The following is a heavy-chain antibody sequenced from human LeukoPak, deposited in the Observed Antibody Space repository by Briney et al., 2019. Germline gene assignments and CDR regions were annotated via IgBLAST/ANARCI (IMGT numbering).Heavy chain of an antibody. CDR1: GGSFSGYY. CDR2: INHSGST. V-gene: IGHV4-34*01. Sequence: SETLSLTCAVYGGSFSGYYWSWIRQPPGKGLEWIGEINHSGSTNYNPSLKSRVTISVDTPKNQFSLKLSSVTAADTAVYYCARETGYSYGYDYYYYYMDVWGKGTTVTVSS. J-gene: IGHJ6*03. CDR3: ARETGYSYGYDYYYYYMDV. D-gene: IGHD5-18*01.